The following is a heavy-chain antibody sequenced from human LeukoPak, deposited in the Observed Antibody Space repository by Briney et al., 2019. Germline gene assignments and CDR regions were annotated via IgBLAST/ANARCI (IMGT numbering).Heavy chain of an antibody. CDR2: ITISGHTK. J-gene: IGHJ5*02. V-gene: IGHV3-48*03. CDR1: GFDLSTYE. CDR3: ARGDPHADL. Sequence: GGSLRFSCAASGFDLSTYEMNWVRQAPGKGLEWIADITISGHTKNYADSVKGRFSISRDNARTSLYLQMHGLRVEDTGVYYCARGDPHADLWGQGTLVTVSS. D-gene: IGHD5-24*01.